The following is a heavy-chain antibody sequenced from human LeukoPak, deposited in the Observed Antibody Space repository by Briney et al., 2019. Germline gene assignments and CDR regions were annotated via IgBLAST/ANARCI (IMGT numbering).Heavy chain of an antibody. V-gene: IGHV4-4*02. CDR3: V. CDR1: GGSISSSNW. Sequence: PSETLSLTCAVSGGSISSSNWWSWVRQPPGKGLEWIGSVYYSGSTYYNPSLKSRVTISVDTSKNQFSLNRISVTAADTAYYMDVWGKRTTVTGSS. CDR2: VYYSGST. J-gene: IGHJ6*03.